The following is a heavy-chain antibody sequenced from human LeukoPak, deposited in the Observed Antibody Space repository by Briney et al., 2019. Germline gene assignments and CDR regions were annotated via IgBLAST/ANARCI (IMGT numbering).Heavy chain of an antibody. J-gene: IGHJ6*03. CDR3: ARDGNYYGSGSPDPYYYYYYMDV. D-gene: IGHD3-10*01. Sequence: HPGGSLRLSCSASGFTFSSYWMHWVRQAPGKGLVWVSRINSDGSSTSYADSVKGRFTISRDNAKNTLYLQMNSLRAEDTAVYYCARDGNYYGSGSPDPYYYYYYMDVWGKGTTVTISS. CDR1: GFTFSSYW. CDR2: INSDGSST. V-gene: IGHV3-74*01.